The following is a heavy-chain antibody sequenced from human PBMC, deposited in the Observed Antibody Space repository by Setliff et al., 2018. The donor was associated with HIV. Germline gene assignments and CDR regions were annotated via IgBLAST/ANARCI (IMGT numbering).Heavy chain of an antibody. CDR3: ARQFPPYHSGAHYSDL. D-gene: IGHD6-19*01. V-gene: IGHV4-4*02. Sequence: LSLTCGVSGGSISSTKWWSWVRQPSGKGLEWIGEIYHSGSTNYKPSLKTRVTISVDKSKNQFSLRLTSVTAADTAVYYCARQFPPYHSGAHYSDLWSQGTLVTVSS. CDR1: GGSISSTKW. J-gene: IGHJ5*02. CDR2: IYHSGST.